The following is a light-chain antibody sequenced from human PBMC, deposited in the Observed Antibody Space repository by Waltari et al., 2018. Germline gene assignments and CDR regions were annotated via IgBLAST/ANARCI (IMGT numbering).Light chain of an antibody. CDR1: SGDIGAYNS. CDR3: SSYADSNVL. J-gene: IGLJ2*01. Sequence: QSALTQPPSASGSPGQSVTISCTGTSGDIGAYNSVSWYQQHPGRAPKLMIYEVTKRPSGVPDRFSVSRSCNAASLTVSELQAEDEADYFCSSYADSNVLFGGGTKLTVL. V-gene: IGLV2-8*01. CDR2: EVT.